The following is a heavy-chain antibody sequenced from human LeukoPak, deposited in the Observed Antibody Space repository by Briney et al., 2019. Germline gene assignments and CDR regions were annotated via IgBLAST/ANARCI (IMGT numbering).Heavy chain of an antibody. CDR1: GGTFSSYA. Sequence: SVKVSCKASGGTFSSYAISWVRQAPGQGLEWMGGIIPIFGTANYAQKFQGRVTITADESTSTAYMELSSLRSEDTAVYYCASQVGATTQHDYWGQGTLVTVSS. J-gene: IGHJ4*02. V-gene: IGHV1-69*13. CDR2: IIPIFGTA. D-gene: IGHD1-26*01. CDR3: ASQVGATTQHDY.